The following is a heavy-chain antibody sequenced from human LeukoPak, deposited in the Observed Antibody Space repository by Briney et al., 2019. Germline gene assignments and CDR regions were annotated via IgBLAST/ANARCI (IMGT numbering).Heavy chain of an antibody. J-gene: IGHJ4*02. D-gene: IGHD3-22*01. CDR2: ISGSGGST. V-gene: IGHV3-23*01. CDR1: GFTFSSYA. Sequence: PGASLRLSCAASGFTFSSYAMSWVRQAPGKGLEWVSAISGSGGSTYYADSVKGRFTISRDDSKNTLYLQMNSLRAEDTAVYYCAKGSLTYYYDSSGYYYFDYWGQGTLVTVSS. CDR3: AKGSLTYYYDSSGYYYFDY.